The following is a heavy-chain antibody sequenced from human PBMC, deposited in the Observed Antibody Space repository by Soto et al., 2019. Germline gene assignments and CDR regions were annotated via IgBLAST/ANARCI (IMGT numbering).Heavy chain of an antibody. CDR3: AKDPRVGSSSGTYWFDP. D-gene: IGHD6-13*01. CDR2: ISGSGGST. CDR1: YA. V-gene: IGHV3-23*01. J-gene: IGHJ5*02. Sequence: YAMSWVRQAPGKGLEWVSAISGSGGSTYYADSVKGRFTISRDNSKNTLYLQMNSLRAEDTAVYYCAKDPRVGSSSGTYWFDPWGQGTLVTSPQ.